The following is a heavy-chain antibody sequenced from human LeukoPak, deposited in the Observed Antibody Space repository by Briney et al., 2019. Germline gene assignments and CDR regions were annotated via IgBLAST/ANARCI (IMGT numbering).Heavy chain of an antibody. J-gene: IGHJ4*02. CDR1: GFTFSYNW. D-gene: IGHD3-10*01. Sequence: GSLSLSCAASGFTFSYNWMHWVRQAPGKGLVWVSRISSDGRTTHYADSVKGRFTISRDSAKNTLFLQMNDLRAEDTAVYYCLGYYSGSPNWGQGTLVTVSS. V-gene: IGHV3-74*01. CDR2: ISSDGRTT. CDR3: LGYYSGSPN.